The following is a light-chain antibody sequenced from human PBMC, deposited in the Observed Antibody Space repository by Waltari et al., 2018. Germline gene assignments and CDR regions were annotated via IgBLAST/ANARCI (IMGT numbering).Light chain of an antibody. CDR2: GAS. Sequence: EVVMTQSPATLSVSPGERATLSFRAGQGVSIHLTWYPLKPGQAPRLLTYGASTWATGIPARFSGSGSGTEFALAISGLQSEGFAVCVCQRENNWPLSVGGGAKVGI. V-gene: IGKV3-15*01. J-gene: IGKJ4*01. CDR3: QRENNWPLS. CDR1: QGVSIH.